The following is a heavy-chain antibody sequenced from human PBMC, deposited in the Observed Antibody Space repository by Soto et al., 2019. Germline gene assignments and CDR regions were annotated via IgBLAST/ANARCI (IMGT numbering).Heavy chain of an antibody. J-gene: IGHJ3*01. V-gene: IGHV4-34*01. Sequence: KPSETLSLTCDVYGGSFSGYFWNWIRQSPGKGLEWIGKVNHNGRNNYNPSLKSRVTISLDMSKKQISLKLTSVTAADTAVYYCVRGGSSDWQVAFDFWGQGTMVTVSS. D-gene: IGHD6-19*01. CDR3: VRGGSSDWQVAFDF. CDR2: VNHNGRN. CDR1: GGSFSGYF.